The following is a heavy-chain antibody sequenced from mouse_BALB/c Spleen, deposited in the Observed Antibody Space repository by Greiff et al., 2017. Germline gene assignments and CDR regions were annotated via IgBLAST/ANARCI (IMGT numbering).Heavy chain of an antibody. Sequence: QVHVKQSGAELMKPGASVKISCKATGYTFSSYWIEWVKQRPGHGLEWIGEILPGSGSTNYNEKFKGKATFTADTSSNTAYMQLSSLTSEDSAVYYCARWAHYYGSSYVDYWGQGTTLTVSS. D-gene: IGHD1-1*01. CDR1: GYTFSSYW. V-gene: IGHV1-9*01. J-gene: IGHJ2*01. CDR3: ARWAHYYGSSYVDY. CDR2: ILPGSGST.